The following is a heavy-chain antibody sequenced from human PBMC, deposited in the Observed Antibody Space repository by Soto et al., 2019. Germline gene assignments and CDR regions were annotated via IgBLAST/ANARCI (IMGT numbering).Heavy chain of an antibody. D-gene: IGHD1-1*01. J-gene: IGHJ4*02. CDR3: AKNLTTTGRSHY. Sequence: SETLSLTCAVYGGSFSVYYWSWIRQPPGKGLEWIGEINHSGSTNYNPSLKSRVTISVDRSKKQFSLQMTSVTADDKAVYYCAKNLTTTGRSHYWGQGTLFTVSS. V-gene: IGHV4-34*01. CDR2: INHSGST. CDR1: GGSFSVYY.